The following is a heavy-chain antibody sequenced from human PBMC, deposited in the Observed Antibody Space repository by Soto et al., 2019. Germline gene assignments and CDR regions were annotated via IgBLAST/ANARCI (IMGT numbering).Heavy chain of an antibody. J-gene: IGHJ4*02. CDR2: INEDGSEK. CDR1: GFTFSNYW. Sequence: GGSLRLSCAASGFTFSNYWMNWVRQAPGKGLEWVANINEDGSEKYYVDSAKGRFTISRNNAKNSLYLQMSSLRAEDTAVYYCAKPPDYNWNDYWGQGTLVTVSS. D-gene: IGHD1-20*01. V-gene: IGHV3-7*01. CDR3: AKPPDYNWNDY.